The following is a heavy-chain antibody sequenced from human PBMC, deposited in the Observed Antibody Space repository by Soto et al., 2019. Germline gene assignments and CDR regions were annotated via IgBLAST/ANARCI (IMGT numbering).Heavy chain of an antibody. CDR2: ITPIFGKP. V-gene: IGHV1-69*13. CDR3: ARGWGSDSTTYYYAY. J-gene: IGHJ1*01. D-gene: IGHD3-22*01. Sequence: SVKVSCKASGGTFSSSTISWVRQAPGQGLEWVGGITPIFGKPNYAQRFQGRVTISADESTTTAYMQLSSLRSEDTALYFCARGWGSDSTTYYYAYWGQGTSVTVSS. CDR1: GGTFSSST.